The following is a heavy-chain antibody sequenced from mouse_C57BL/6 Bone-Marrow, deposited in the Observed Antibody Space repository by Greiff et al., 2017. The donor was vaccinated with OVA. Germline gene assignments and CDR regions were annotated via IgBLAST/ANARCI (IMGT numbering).Heavy chain of an antibody. CDR1: GFNIKDDY. J-gene: IGHJ4*01. Sequence: VQLQQSGAELVRPGASVKLSCTASGFNIKDDYMHWVKQRPEQGLEWIGWIDPENGDTEYASKFQGKATITADKSSNTAYLQLSSLTSEDTAVYYGTVCDGYYRYAMDYWGQGTSVTVSS. CDR2: IDPENGDT. CDR3: TVCDGYYRYAMDY. V-gene: IGHV14-4*01. D-gene: IGHD2-3*01.